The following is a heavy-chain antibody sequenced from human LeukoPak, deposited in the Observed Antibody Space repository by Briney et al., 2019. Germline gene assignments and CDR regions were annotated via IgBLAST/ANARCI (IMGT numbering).Heavy chain of an antibody. V-gene: IGHV1-18*01. J-gene: IGHJ6*02. D-gene: IGHD6-19*01. CDR2: ISAYNVNT. Sequence: ASVKVSCKASGYTFTGNGISWVRQAPGQGLEWMGWISAYNVNTNYAQKLQGRVTMTTDTSTSTAYMELRSLRSDDTAVYYCAASSGWYSPRDYYGMDVWGQGTTVTVSS. CDR1: GYTFTGNG. CDR3: AASSGWYSPRDYYGMDV.